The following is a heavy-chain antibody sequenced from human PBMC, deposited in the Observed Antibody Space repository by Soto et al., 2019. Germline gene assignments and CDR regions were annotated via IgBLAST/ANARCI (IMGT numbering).Heavy chain of an antibody. Sequence: QVQLVESGGGVVQPGRSLRLSCAASGFTFSSYAMHWVRQAPGKGLEWVAVISYDGSNKYYADSVKGRFTISRDNSKNTLYLQMNSLRAEETAVYYCAGDVRDYGGNSGFYWGQGTLVTVSS. CDR3: AGDVRDYGGNSGFY. D-gene: IGHD4-17*01. J-gene: IGHJ4*02. CDR1: GFTFSSYA. CDR2: ISYDGSNK. V-gene: IGHV3-30-3*01.